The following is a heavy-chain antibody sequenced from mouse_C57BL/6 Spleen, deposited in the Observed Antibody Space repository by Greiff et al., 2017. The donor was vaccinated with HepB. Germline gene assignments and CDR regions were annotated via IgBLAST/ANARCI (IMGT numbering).Heavy chain of an antibody. CDR3: ARYDYSNYVGFAY. CDR2: INPNNGGT. D-gene: IGHD2-5*01. Sequence: VQLQQSGPELVKPGASVKMSCKASGYTFTDYNMHWVKQSHGKSLEWIGYINPNNGGTSYNQKFKGKATLTVNKSSSTAYMELRSLTSEDSAVYYCARYDYSNYVGFAYWGQGTLVTVSA. J-gene: IGHJ3*01. V-gene: IGHV1-22*01. CDR1: GYTFTDYN.